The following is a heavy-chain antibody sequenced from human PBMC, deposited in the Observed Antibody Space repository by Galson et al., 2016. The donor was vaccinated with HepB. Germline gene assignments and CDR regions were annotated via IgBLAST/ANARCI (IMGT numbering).Heavy chain of an antibody. D-gene: IGHD3-10*01. CDR1: GFTFNTNA. V-gene: IGHV3-23*01. CDR3: AKNWISDGCDC. Sequence: SLRLSCAASGFTFNTNAMTWVRQAPGKGLEWVGGISGNGATTYYADYAKGRFTISRDNSKNTVYLQMNSLRAEDTALYYCAKNWISDGCDCWGQGTLVTVSS. CDR2: ISGNGATT. J-gene: IGHJ4*02.